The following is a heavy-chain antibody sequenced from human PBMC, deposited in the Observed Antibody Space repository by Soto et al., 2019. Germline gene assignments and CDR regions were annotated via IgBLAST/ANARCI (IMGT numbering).Heavy chain of an antibody. CDR3: ARDDSFAFDI. V-gene: IGHV3-48*01. CDR1: GFTFTSYS. CDR2: IRGTT. Sequence: XXSLRLSFAASGFTFTSYSMQWVPQAPGKGLEWVSYIRGTTHYADSVKGRFTISRDNARSSLYLQINSLRADDTAVYYCARDDSFAFDIWGQGTMVTVSS. J-gene: IGHJ3*02. D-gene: IGHD2-21*01.